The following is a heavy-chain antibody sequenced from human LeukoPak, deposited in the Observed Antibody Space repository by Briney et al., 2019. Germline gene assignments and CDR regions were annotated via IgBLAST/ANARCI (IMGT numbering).Heavy chain of an antibody. CDR3: ARVHGSGSYYGDYYYYYMDV. Sequence: SETLSLTCAVYGGSFSGYYWSWIRQPPGKGLEWIGEINHSGSTNYNPSLKSRVTISVDTSKNQFSLKLSSVTAADTAVYYCARVHGSGSYYGDYYYYYMDVWGKGTTVTISS. CDR2: INHSGST. J-gene: IGHJ6*03. D-gene: IGHD3-10*01. V-gene: IGHV4-34*01. CDR1: GGSFSGYY.